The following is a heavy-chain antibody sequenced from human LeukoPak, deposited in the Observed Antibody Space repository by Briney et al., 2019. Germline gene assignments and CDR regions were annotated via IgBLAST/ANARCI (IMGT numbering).Heavy chain of an antibody. CDR1: GFTFSSYA. V-gene: IGHV3-23*01. J-gene: IGHJ4*02. CDR3: AKGHFKDSSGYYPYYFDY. D-gene: IGHD3-22*01. Sequence: GGSLRLSCAASGFTFSSYAMSWVRQAPGKGLEWVSGISDSVSTTYYADPVKGRFTISRDNSKNTLYQQMNSLRAEDTAVYYCAKGHFKDSSGYYPYYFDYWGQGTLVTVSS. CDR2: ISDSVSTT.